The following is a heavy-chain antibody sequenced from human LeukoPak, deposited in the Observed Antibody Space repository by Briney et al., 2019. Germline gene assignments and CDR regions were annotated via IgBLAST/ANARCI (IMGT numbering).Heavy chain of an antibody. Sequence: ASVKISCKASGYTFTGYYMHWVRQTPGQRFEWLGRVDSKSGGTNYAQKFQGRVTMARDTSISTVYMQLISLRSDDTAVYYCAREMNYDVYRTSDYWGQGTLVTVSS. V-gene: IGHV1-2*02. CDR1: GYTFTGYY. CDR3: AREMNYDVYRTSDY. D-gene: IGHD4-17*01. J-gene: IGHJ4*02. CDR2: VDSKSGGT.